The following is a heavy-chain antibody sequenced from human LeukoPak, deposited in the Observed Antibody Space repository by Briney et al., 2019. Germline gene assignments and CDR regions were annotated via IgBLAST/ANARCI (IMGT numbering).Heavy chain of an antibody. D-gene: IGHD4-4*01. V-gene: IGHV1-69*04. Sequence: ASVKVSCKASGYTFTSYGISWVRQAPGQGLEWMGRIIPILGIANYAQKFQGRVTITADKSTSTAYMELSSLRSEDTAVYYCARGDYSNSRWYYFDYWGQGTLVTVSS. CDR1: GYTFTSYG. CDR3: ARGDYSNSRWYYFDY. J-gene: IGHJ4*02. CDR2: IIPILGIA.